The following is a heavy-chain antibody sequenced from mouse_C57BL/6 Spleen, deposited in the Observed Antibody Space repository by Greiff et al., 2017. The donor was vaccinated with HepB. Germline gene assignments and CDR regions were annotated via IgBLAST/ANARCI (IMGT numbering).Heavy chain of an antibody. CDR2: IHPNSGST. D-gene: IGHD1-1*01. CDR1: GYTFTSYW. CDR3: ASPYSYGSSYSDY. Sequence: QVQLQQPGAELVKPGASVKLSCKASGYTFTSYWMHWVKQRPGQGLEWIGMIHPNSGSTNYNEKFKSKATLTVDKSSSTSYMQLSSLTSEDSAVYYCASPYSYGSSYSDYWGQGTTLTVSS. V-gene: IGHV1-64*01. J-gene: IGHJ2*01.